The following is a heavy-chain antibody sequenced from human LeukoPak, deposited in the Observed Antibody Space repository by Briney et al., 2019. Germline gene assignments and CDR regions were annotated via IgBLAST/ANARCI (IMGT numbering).Heavy chain of an antibody. V-gene: IGHV4-34*01. CDR2: INHSGST. J-gene: IGHJ4*02. Sequence: PSETLSLTCAVYGGSFSGYYWNWIRQPLGKGLEWIGEINHSGSTNYNPSLKSRVTISVDTSKKQFSLKLSSVTAADTAVYYCARREGGTANFDYWGQGTLVTVSS. CDR3: ARREGGTANFDY. CDR1: GGSFSGYY. D-gene: IGHD1-1*01.